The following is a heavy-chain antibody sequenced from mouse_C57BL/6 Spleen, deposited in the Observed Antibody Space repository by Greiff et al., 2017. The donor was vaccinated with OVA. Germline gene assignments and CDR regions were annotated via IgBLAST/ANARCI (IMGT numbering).Heavy chain of an antibody. J-gene: IGHJ3*01. CDR3: AGGSSYAWFAY. CDR1: GFTFSDYG. Sequence: EVQRVESGGGLVKPGGSLKLSCAASGFTFSDYGMHWVRQAPEKGLEWVAYISSGSSTIYYADTVKGRFTISRDNAKNTLFLQMTSLRSEDTAMYYCAGGSSYAWFAYWGQGTLVTVSA. CDR2: ISSGSSTI. V-gene: IGHV5-17*01. D-gene: IGHD1-1*01.